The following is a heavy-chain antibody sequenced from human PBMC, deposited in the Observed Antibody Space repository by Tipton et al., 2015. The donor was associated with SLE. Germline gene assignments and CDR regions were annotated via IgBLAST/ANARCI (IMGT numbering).Heavy chain of an antibody. V-gene: IGHV4-39*02. CDR1: GGSISSSSYY. CDR3: AREPTSLNYMSRGAFDI. Sequence: TLSLTCNVSGGSISSSSYYWGWIRQPPGKGLEWIGSIYYSGSTYYNPFLKSRVTISVDTSKNQFSLKLSSVTAADTAVYNCAREPTSLNYMSRGAFDIWGQGTMVTFSS. CDR2: IYYSGST. J-gene: IGHJ3*02. D-gene: IGHD3-10*01.